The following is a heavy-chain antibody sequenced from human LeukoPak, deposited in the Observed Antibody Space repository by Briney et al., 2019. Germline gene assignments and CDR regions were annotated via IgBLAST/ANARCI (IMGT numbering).Heavy chain of an antibody. Sequence: SQTLSLTCAVYGGSFSGYYWSWIRQPPGKGLEWIGEINHSGSTNYNPSLKSRVTISVDTSKNQFFLKLSSVTAADTAVYYCARLLDFWSGTNWFDPWGQGTLVTVSS. CDR2: INHSGST. CDR3: ARLLDFWSGTNWFDP. J-gene: IGHJ5*02. V-gene: IGHV4-34*01. D-gene: IGHD3-3*01. CDR1: GGSFSGYY.